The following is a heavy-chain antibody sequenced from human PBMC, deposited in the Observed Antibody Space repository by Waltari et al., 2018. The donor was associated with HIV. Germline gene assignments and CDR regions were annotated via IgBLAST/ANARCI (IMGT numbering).Heavy chain of an antibody. J-gene: IGHJ4*02. CDR3: ARHGVYNNWKQGYYFDY. D-gene: IGHD1-20*01. CDR2: IYYSRST. CDR1: GGSISSSSYY. Sequence: QLQLQESGPGLVKPSETLSLTCTVPGGSISSSSYYWGWIRQPPGEGLEWIGCIYYSRSTYSTPCFKGSVTISVATSEIQFSLNLDAVTAADAAVCYCARHGVYNNWKQGYYFDYWGQGTLVTVSS. V-gene: IGHV4-39*01.